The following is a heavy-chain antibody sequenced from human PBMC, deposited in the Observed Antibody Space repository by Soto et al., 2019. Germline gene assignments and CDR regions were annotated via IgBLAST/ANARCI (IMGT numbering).Heavy chain of an antibody. V-gene: IGHV5-10-1*01. CDR3: ARSQIGSNGLDAFDI. Sequence: HGESLKISCKGSGYSFTSYWISWVRQMPGKGLEWMGRIDPSDSYTNYSPSFQGHVTISADKSISTAYLQWSSLKASDTAMYYCARSQIGSNGLDAFDIWGQGTMVTVSS. CDR2: IDPSDSYT. J-gene: IGHJ3*02. D-gene: IGHD2-15*01. CDR1: GYSFTSYW.